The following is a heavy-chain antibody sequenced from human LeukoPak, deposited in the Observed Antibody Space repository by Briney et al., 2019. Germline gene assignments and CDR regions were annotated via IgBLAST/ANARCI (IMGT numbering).Heavy chain of an antibody. CDR1: GYTFTDYY. Sequence: ASVKVSCKASGYTFTDYYIHWVRQAPGQGLEWMGIMNPSGGTTSYAQKFRGRVIMTGDTSTTTVYMEMSNLSSEDTAMYYCAKSRTTSSASSDYWGQGTLVTVSS. CDR3: AKSRTTSSASSDY. J-gene: IGHJ4*02. V-gene: IGHV1-46*01. D-gene: IGHD3-22*01. CDR2: MNPSGGTT.